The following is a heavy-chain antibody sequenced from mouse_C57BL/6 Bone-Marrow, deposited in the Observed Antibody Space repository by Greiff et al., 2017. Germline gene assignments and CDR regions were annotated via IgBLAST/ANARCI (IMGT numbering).Heavy chain of an antibody. Sequence: QVQLQQSGAELVRPGTSVKVSCTASGYAFTNYLIEWVKQRPGQGLEWIGVINPGSGGTNYNEKFKGKATLTADKSSSTAYMQLSSLTSEDSAVYFCARRDSNYPAWFAYWGQGTLVTVSA. CDR3: ARRDSNYPAWFAY. CDR1: GYAFTNYL. CDR2: INPGSGGT. J-gene: IGHJ3*01. D-gene: IGHD2-5*01. V-gene: IGHV1-54*01.